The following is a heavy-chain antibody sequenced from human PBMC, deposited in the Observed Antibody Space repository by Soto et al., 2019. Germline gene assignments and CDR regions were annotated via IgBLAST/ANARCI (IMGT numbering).Heavy chain of an antibody. D-gene: IGHD5-12*01. Sequence: SETLSLTCAVYGGSFSGYYWSWIRQPPGKGLEWIGEINHSGSTNYNPSLKSRVTISVDTSKNQFSLKLSSVTAADTAVYYCARVSIGTPVATTYYYYYYGMDVWGQGTTVTVSS. V-gene: IGHV4-34*01. CDR2: INHSGST. CDR1: GGSFSGYY. J-gene: IGHJ6*02. CDR3: ARVSIGTPVATTYYYYYYGMDV.